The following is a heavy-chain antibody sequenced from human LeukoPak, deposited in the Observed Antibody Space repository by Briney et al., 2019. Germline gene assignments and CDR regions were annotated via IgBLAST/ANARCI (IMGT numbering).Heavy chain of an antibody. CDR2: ISYDGSNK. D-gene: IGHD1-7*01. J-gene: IGHJ4*02. Sequence: GGSLRLSCAASGFTFSSYGMHWVRQAPGKGLEWVAVISYDGSNKYYADSVKGRFTISRDNSKNTLYLQMNSLRAEDTAVYYCATGTWLYWGQGTLVTVSS. V-gene: IGHV3-30*03. CDR1: GFTFSSYG. CDR3: ATGTWLY.